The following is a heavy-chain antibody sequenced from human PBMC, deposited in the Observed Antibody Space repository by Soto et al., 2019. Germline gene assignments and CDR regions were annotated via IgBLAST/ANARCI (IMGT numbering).Heavy chain of an antibody. Sequence: QVQLVESGGGVVQPGRSLRLSCAASGFTVSSYGMYWVRQAPGKGLKWVAVIWYDESNKYCADSVKGRFTISRDNSKNTLYLQMNSLRAEDTAVYYCARDWRGMSGSGTLEPWGQGTLVTVSS. CDR3: ARDWRGMSGSGTLEP. CDR2: IWYDESNK. CDR1: GFTVSSYG. J-gene: IGHJ5*02. D-gene: IGHD3-10*01. V-gene: IGHV3-33*01.